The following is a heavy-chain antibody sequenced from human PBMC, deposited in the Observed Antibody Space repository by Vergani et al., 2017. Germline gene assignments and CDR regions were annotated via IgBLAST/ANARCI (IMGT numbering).Heavy chain of an antibody. CDR2: ISAYNGNT. CDR3: ARDGAEGYCSSTSCFSGAYYYYYMDV. J-gene: IGHJ6*03. D-gene: IGHD2-2*01. V-gene: IGHV1-18*01. Sequence: QVQLVQSGAEVKKPGASVKVSCKASGYTFTSYGISWVRQAPGQGLEWMGWISAYNGNTNYAQKLQGRVTMTTDTSTSTAYMELRSLRSDDTAVYYFARDGAEGYCSSTSCFSGAYYYYYMDVWGKGTTVTVSS. CDR1: GYTFTSYG.